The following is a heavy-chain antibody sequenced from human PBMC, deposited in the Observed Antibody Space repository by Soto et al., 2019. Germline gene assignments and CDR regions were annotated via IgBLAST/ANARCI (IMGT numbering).Heavy chain of an antibody. J-gene: IGHJ6*02. Sequence: PGGPLRLSCAAAGFTFSSYGVHWVRQDPGKGLEWVAVISYDGSNKYYADSVKGRFTISRDNSKNTLYLQMNSLRAEDTAVYYCAKDRLAGYSSGWNSFYYSVMDVWGQGTTVTVSS. D-gene: IGHD6-19*01. CDR3: AKDRLAGYSSGWNSFYYSVMDV. CDR2: ISYDGSNK. V-gene: IGHV3-30*18. CDR1: GFTFSSYG.